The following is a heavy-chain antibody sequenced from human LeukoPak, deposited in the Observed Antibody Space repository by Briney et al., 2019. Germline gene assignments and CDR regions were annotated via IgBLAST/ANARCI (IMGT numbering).Heavy chain of an antibody. Sequence: GGSLRLSCADSGFTFTNAWMSWVRQAPGKGLEWIGRIKSKTDCETTNYAEPVRGRFTISRDDSKSAVYLQMNSLKIEDTAVYYCTTDLGTYYHGSQRLIPIDYWGQGTLVTVSS. V-gene: IGHV3-15*01. CDR3: TTDLGTYYHGSQRLIPIDY. CDR1: GFTFTNAW. D-gene: IGHD3-10*01. J-gene: IGHJ4*02. CDR2: IKSKTDCETT.